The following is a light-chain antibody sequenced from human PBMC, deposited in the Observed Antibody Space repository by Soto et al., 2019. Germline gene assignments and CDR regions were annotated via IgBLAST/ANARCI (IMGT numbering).Light chain of an antibody. CDR2: AAS. CDR1: QSISSN. J-gene: IGKJ3*01. CDR3: QQSYSTLFT. Sequence: DIQMTQSPSSLSASVGDRVTITCRASQSISSNLNWYQQKPGKAPKLLIYAASSLQSGVPSRFIGRGSGTDVTMTVSSLQTANFATYYWQQSYSTLFTFGPGTKVDIK. V-gene: IGKV1-39*01.